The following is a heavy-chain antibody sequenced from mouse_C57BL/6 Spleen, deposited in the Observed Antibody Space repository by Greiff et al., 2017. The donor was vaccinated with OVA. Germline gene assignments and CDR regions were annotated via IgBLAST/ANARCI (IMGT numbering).Heavy chain of an antibody. CDR1: GYTFTSYW. V-gene: IGHV1-52*01. J-gene: IGHJ1*03. D-gene: IGHD1-1*01. CDR3: ASALYSVSSYWYFDG. Sequence: QVQLQQPGAELVRPGSSVKLSCKASGYTFTSYWMHWVKQRPIQGLEWIGNIDPSDSETHYNQKFKDKATLTVDKSSSTAYMPISSLTSEDSAVYYFASALYSVSSYWYFDGWGTGTTVTVSS. CDR2: IDPSDSET.